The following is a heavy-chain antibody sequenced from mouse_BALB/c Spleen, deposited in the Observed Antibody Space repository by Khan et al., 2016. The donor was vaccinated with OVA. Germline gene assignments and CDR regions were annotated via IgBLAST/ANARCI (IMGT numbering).Heavy chain of an antibody. D-gene: IGHD2-3*01. CDR1: GFNIKDYY. CDR2: IDPENGNT. V-gene: IGHV14-1*02. J-gene: IGHJ4*01. Sequence: IQLVQSGAELVGPGAFVKLSCKASGFNIKDYYIHWVKQRPEQGLEWIGWIDPENGNTIYDPKFQGKASITADTSSNTAYLQISSLTAEDTAVYYCARRAYEAMDYWGQGTSVTVSS. CDR3: ARRAYEAMDY.